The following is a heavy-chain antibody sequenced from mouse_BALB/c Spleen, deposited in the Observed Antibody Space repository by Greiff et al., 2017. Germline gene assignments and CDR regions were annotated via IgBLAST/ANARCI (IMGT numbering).Heavy chain of an antibody. CDR2: IWWDDAK. J-gene: IGHJ4*01. CDR3: ARIRYYGSSEGYYYAMDY. V-gene: IGHV8-8*01. CDR1: GFSLSTSGMG. Sequence: QVTLKVPGPGILQPSQTLRLPCLFPGFSLSTSGMGVGWIRQPSGKGLEWLAHIWWDDAKRYNPALKSRLTISKDTSSNQVFLKIASVDTADTATYYCARIRYYGSSEGYYYAMDYWGQGTSVTVSS. D-gene: IGHD1-1*01.